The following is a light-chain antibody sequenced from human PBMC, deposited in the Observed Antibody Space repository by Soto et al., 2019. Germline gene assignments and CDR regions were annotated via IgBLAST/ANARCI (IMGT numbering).Light chain of an antibody. Sequence: QAVLSQPASVSGSPGQSITISCTGTSSDVGGYNYVSWYQQHPGKAPKFMIYDVGKRPSGVPDRFSGSKSGNTASLTISGLQSDDEADYYCAAWDDSLNGRVFGTGTKLTVL. J-gene: IGLJ1*01. CDR3: AAWDDSLNGRV. V-gene: IGLV2-14*03. CDR2: DVG. CDR1: SSDVGGYNY.